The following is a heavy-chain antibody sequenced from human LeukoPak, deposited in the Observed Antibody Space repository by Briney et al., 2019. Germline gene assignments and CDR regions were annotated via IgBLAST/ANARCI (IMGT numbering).Heavy chain of an antibody. Sequence: GGSLRLSCAASGFTFSTYAMTWVRQAPGKGLEWVSTITKHGDETFYADSVKGRFTVSRDNSKNTLFLQMNSLRAEDTATYYCAKTEGFGGLQDSFDPWGQGTLVTVSS. CDR3: AKTEGFGGLQDSFDP. CDR2: ITKHGDET. J-gene: IGHJ5*02. V-gene: IGHV3-23*01. CDR1: GFTFSTYA. D-gene: IGHD3-10*01.